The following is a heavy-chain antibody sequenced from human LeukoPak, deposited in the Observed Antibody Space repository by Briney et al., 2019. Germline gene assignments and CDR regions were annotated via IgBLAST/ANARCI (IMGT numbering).Heavy chain of an antibody. V-gene: IGHV3-23*01. CDR1: GFIFETYA. CDR2: IHHGGGGT. CDR3: ARVLSIAAAGEFDY. D-gene: IGHD6-13*01. Sequence: GGSLRLSCAASGFIFETYAMTWVRQAPGKGLEWVSTIHHGGGGTFYADSVKGRFAISRDNAKNSLYLQMNGLRAEDTAVYYCARVLSIAAAGEFDYWGQGTLVTVSS. J-gene: IGHJ4*02.